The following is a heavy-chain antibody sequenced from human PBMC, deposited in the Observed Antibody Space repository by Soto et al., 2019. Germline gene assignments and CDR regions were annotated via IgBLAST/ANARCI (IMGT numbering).Heavy chain of an antibody. CDR3: ATGVIWIGYFTVDS. CDR1: GGSFGKSA. D-gene: IGHD3-3*01. V-gene: IGHV1-69*13. CDR2: FIPVYRTL. Sequence: SVKVSCKASGGSFGKSAINWVRQTPGQGLEWLGGFIPVYRTLNYAQKFQGRVAITADESTGTAYMTLSSLASDDTAVYYCATGVIWIGYFTVDSWGQGPRVTVSS. J-gene: IGHJ4*02.